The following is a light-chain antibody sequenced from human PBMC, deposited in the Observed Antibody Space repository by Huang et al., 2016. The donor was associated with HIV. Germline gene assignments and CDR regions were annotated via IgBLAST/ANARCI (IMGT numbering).Light chain of an antibody. Sequence: DIQMTQSQYSLSASVGDRVTITCRASQRISSYLNWYQQTSGKAPKVLIYAASSLQSGVPSRISGSGSGTDFTLTISSLQPEDFATYYCQQSYSTPWTFGQGTKVEIK. J-gene: IGKJ1*01. CDR1: QRISSY. V-gene: IGKV1-39*01. CDR3: QQSYSTPWT. CDR2: AAS.